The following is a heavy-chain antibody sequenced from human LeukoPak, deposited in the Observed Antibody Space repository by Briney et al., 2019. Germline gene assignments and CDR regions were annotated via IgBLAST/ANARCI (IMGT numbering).Heavy chain of an antibody. CDR1: GFTFRNYR. Sequence: GGSLRLSCAASGFTFRNYRMNWVRQAPGKGLEWVASIKQDGSEKYYVDSLKGRFIISRDNAQNSLYLQMNSLRVEDTAVYYCASTANNWFDPWGQGTLVTVSS. CDR2: IKQDGSEK. V-gene: IGHV3-7*05. J-gene: IGHJ5*02. D-gene: IGHD5-18*01. CDR3: ASTANNWFDP.